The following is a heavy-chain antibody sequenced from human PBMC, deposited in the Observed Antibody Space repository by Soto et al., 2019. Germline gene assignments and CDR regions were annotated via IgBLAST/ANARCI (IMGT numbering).Heavy chain of an antibody. CDR3: AHVAYTTSWYVDP. CDR1: GFSLSTSGVG. CDR2: IFWDDDK. J-gene: IGHJ5*02. D-gene: IGHD6-13*01. Sequence: QITLRASGPPLVKPTQTLTLTCNFSGFSLSTSGVGVGWIRQPPGNALEWLALIFWDDDKRYRPSLESRLTITKDTFKNQVVLIMTNMDAMYTATYYCAHVAYTTSWYVDPWGQGTLVTVSS. V-gene: IGHV2-5*02.